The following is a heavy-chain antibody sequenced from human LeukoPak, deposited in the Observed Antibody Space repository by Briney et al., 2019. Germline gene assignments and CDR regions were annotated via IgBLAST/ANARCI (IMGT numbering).Heavy chain of an antibody. CDR1: GYTFTSYD. CDR2: KNPNSGNT. CDR3: GRVNAYFYGSGVSRAFHM. D-gene: IGHD3-10*01. V-gene: IGHV1-8*01. Sequence: VASVKVSCKASGYTFTSYDINWVRQATGQGLEWMGWKNPNSGNTGYAQKFQGRVTMTRNTSTSTAYMELTSLRSEDTAVYYCGRVNAYFYGSGVSRAFHMWGQGTMVTVSS. J-gene: IGHJ3*02.